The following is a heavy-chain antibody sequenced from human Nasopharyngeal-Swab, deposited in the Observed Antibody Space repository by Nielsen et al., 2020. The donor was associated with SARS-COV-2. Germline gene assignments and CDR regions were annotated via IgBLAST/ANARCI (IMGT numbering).Heavy chain of an antibody. D-gene: IGHD1-26*01. Sequence: WIRQPPGKGLEWIGSIYYSGSTYYNPSLKSRVTISVDTSKNQFSLKLSSVTAADTAVYYCARPQWELLTFDYWDQGTLVTVSS. CDR3: ARPQWELLTFDY. CDR2: IYYSGST. J-gene: IGHJ4*02. V-gene: IGHV4-39*01.